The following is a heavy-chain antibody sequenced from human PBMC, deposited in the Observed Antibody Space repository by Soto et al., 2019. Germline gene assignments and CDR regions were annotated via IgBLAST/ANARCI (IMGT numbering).Heavy chain of an antibody. CDR3: ARHRRTTVAQFYFDN. J-gene: IGHJ4*02. CDR1: GGSISSGGYY. CDR2: IYDSGST. Sequence: SETLSLTCTVSGGSISSGGYYWSWIRQHPGKGLEWIGYIYDSGSTYYNPSLKSRVTISVDTSKNQFSLKLSSVTAADTAVYYCARHRRTTVAQFYFDNWGQGALVTVSS. D-gene: IGHD4-4*01. V-gene: IGHV4-31*03.